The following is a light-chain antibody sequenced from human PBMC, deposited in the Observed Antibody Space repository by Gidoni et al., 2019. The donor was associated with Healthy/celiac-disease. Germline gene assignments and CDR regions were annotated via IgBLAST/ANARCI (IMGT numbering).Light chain of an antibody. J-gene: IGLJ2*01. V-gene: IGLV1-44*01. CDR1: SSNIGSNT. CDR2: SNN. CDR3: AAWDDSLNGHVV. Sequence: QFVLTQPPSASGTPGQRVTISCSGRSSNIGSNTVNWYQQLPGTAPKLLIYSNNQRPSGVPDRFSGSKSGTSASLAISGLQSEDEADYYCAAWDDSLNGHVVFGGGTKLTVL.